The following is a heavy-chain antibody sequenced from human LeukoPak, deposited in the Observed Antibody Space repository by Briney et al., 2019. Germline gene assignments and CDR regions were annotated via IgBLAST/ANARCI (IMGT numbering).Heavy chain of an antibody. CDR1: GFTFSSYS. V-gene: IGHV3-7*04. D-gene: IGHD2/OR15-2a*01. Sequence: GGSLRLSCAASGFTFSSYSMNWVRQAPGKGLEWVANIKEDGSDKNYVDSVKGRFTISRDNAKNSLFLQMNSLRADDTAVYYCARNRARFDYWGQGTLVTVSS. J-gene: IGHJ4*02. CDR2: IKEDGSDK. CDR3: ARNRARFDY.